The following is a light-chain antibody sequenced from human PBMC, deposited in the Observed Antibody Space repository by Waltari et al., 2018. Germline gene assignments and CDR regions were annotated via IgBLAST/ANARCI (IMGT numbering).Light chain of an antibody. CDR3: AAWDDSLKTGI. CDR2: SNN. V-gene: IGLV1-44*01. CDR1: SSNIGSNT. J-gene: IGLJ2*01. Sequence: QSVLTQPPSASGTPGQRVTISCSGSSSNIGSNTVNWYQQLPGTAPKLLIYSNNLRPSGVPYRFSGSKSGTSASLAISGLQSEDEADYYCAAWDDSLKTGIVGGGTKLTVL.